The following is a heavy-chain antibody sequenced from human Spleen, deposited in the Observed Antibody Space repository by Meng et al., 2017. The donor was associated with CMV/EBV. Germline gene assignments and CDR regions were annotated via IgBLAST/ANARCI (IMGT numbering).Heavy chain of an antibody. V-gene: IGHV1-69*05. CDR3: ARWFGYCSSTSCSDSWGRWDWFDP. J-gene: IGHJ5*02. D-gene: IGHD2-2*01. Sequence: SVKVSCKASGGTLSSHGISWVRQAPGQGLEWMGGIIPVFGTANYAQKFQGRVTITTDESTSTAYMELSSLRSEDTAVYYCARWFGYCSSTSCSDSWGRWDWFDPWGQGTLVTVSS. CDR1: GGTLSSHG. CDR2: IIPVFGTA.